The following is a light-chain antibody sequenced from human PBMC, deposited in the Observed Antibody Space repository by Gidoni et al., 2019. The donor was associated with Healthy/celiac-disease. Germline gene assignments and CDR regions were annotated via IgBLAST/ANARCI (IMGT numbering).Light chain of an antibody. CDR1: NIGSKS. CDR3: PVWDSRSDHVV. J-gene: IGLJ2*01. V-gene: IGLV3-21*02. Sequence: SYVLTQPPSVSVAPGQTARITCGGNNIGSKSVHWYQQKPGQAPVLVVYDDSDRPSGISERFSGSNSGNTATLTISRVEAGDEADYYCPVWDSRSDHVVFGGGTKLTVL. CDR2: DDS.